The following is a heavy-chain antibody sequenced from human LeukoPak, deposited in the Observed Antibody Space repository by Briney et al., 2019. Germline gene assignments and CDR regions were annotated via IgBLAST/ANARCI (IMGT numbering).Heavy chain of an antibody. Sequence: SETLSLTCTVSGDSISSYYWSWIRQPPGKGLEWIGYIYYSGSTNYNPSLKSRVTISVDPSKNQVSLKLTSVTAADTAVYYCARHDYGYSSSLDNWGQGSLVTVSS. CDR2: IYYSGST. CDR3: ARHDYGYSSSLDN. J-gene: IGHJ4*02. D-gene: IGHD6-13*01. CDR1: GDSISSYY. V-gene: IGHV4-59*08.